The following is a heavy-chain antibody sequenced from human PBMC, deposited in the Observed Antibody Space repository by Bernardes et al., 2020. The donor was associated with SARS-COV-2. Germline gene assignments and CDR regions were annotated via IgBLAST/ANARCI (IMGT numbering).Heavy chain of an antibody. CDR2: ISAYNGNT. CDR3: ARSGGYYYDSSGMDS. J-gene: IGHJ4*02. V-gene: IGHV1-18*01. CDR1: GYIFTSHG. Sequence: ASVKVSCKASGYIFTSHGISWVRQAPGQGLEWMGWISAYNGNTNYAQKLQGRVTMTTGTSTSTAYMELRSLRSDDTAVYYCARSGGYYYDSSGMDSWGQGTLVTVSS. D-gene: IGHD3-22*01.